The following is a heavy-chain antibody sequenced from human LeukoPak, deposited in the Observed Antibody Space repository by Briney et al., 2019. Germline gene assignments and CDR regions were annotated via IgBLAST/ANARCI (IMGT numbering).Heavy chain of an antibody. CDR2: IYYSGST. CDR3: ARDRRDPHYYYMDV. J-gene: IGHJ6*03. Sequence: SETLSLTCTVSGGSISSYYWSWIRQPPGKGLEWIGYIYYSGSTNYNPSLKSRVTISVDTSKNQFSLKLSSVTAADTAVYYCARDRRDPHYYYMDVWGKGTTVTVSS. V-gene: IGHV4-59*01. CDR1: GGSISSYY.